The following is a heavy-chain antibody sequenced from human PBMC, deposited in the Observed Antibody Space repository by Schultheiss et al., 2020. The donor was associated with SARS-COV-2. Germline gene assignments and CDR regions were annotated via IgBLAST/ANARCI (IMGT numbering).Heavy chain of an antibody. CDR3: ARDSKDY. CDR1: GFTFSSYA. V-gene: IGHV3-30*04. Sequence: GGSLRLSCAASGFTFSSYAMHWVRQAPGKGLEWVAVISYDGSNKYYADSVKGRFTISRDNAKNSLYLQMNSLRAEDTAVYYCARDSKDYWGQGTLVTVSS. CDR2: ISYDGSNK. J-gene: IGHJ4*02.